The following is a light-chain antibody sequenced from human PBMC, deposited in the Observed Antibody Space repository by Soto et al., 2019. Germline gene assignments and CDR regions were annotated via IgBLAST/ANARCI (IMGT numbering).Light chain of an antibody. V-gene: IGKV3-15*01. CDR3: QQYNNWPPGT. J-gene: IGKJ1*01. CDR1: QSVSSN. Sequence: EIVMTQSPATLFVSPGEKANLSLRARQSVSSNLAWYQQKPGQAPRLLIYGASTRATGIPARFSGSGSGTEFTLTISSLQSEDFAVYYCQQYNNWPPGTFGQGTKV. CDR2: GAS.